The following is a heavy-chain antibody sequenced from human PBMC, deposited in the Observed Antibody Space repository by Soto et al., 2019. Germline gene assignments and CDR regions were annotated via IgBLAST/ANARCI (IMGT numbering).Heavy chain of an antibody. CDR2: ISVSGGST. V-gene: IGHV3-23*01. Sequence: EVQLLESGGGLVQPGGSLRLSCAASGFTFSTYAMNWVRQAPGKGLEWVSTISVSGGSTYYADSVKGRFTISRDNSRNTVHLQMNSLRAEDTAMYYCATRHLPYCSDGTCNPFDFWGQGTLVTVSS. D-gene: IGHD2-15*01. CDR3: ATRHLPYCSDGTCNPFDF. J-gene: IGHJ4*02. CDR1: GFTFSTYA.